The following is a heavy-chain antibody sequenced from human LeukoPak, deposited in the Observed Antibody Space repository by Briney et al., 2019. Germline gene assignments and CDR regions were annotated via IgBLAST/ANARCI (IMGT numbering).Heavy chain of an antibody. D-gene: IGHD3-10*01. CDR1: GYTFTDYY. Sequence: GASVKVSCKASGYTFTDYYMHWVRQAPGQGLEWIGWISPDSGRTGFAQKFQGRVTMTRDTSISTAYMELSRLRSDDTAVFYCARLANFGSGGYYADDWGQGTLVTVSS. CDR2: ISPDSGRT. J-gene: IGHJ4*02. V-gene: IGHV1-2*02. CDR3: ARLANFGSGGYYADD.